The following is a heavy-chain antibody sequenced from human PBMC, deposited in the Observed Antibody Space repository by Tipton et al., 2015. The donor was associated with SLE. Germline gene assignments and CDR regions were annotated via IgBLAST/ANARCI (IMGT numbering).Heavy chain of an antibody. CDR3: ARDPYNGEGY. V-gene: IGHV4-31*03. CDR2: IHYSGTT. Sequence: LRLSCTVSGGSVSSDNYYWSWVRQHPGKGLEWTGYIHYSGTTYYNPSLKSRVSISLDTSENQFSLKLSSVTAADTAVYYCARDPYNGEGYWGQGTLVTVSS. J-gene: IGHJ4*02. D-gene: IGHD1-1*01. CDR1: GGSVSSDNYY.